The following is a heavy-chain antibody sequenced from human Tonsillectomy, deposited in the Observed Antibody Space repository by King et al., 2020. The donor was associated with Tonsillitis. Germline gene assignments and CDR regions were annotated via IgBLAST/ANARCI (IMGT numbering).Heavy chain of an antibody. V-gene: IGHV3-30*18. CDR2: ISYDGSNK. CDR3: AKDFSCGL. Sequence: VQLVESGGGVVQPGRSLRLSCAASGFTFSSYGMHWVRQAPGEGLGWVAVISYDGSNKYYADSVTGRFTISRDNSKNTLYLQMNSLRAEDTGVYYCAKDFSCGLWGQGALVTVSS. CDR1: GFTFSSYG. J-gene: IGHJ4*02. D-gene: IGHD5-18*01.